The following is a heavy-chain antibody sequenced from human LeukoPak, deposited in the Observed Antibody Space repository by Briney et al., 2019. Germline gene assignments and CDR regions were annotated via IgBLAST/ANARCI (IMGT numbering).Heavy chain of an antibody. D-gene: IGHD7-27*01. CDR2: ISYDGSNK. J-gene: IGHJ6*02. CDR3: AKDRGPGEYGMDV. Sequence: GRSLRLSCAASGFTFSSYAMHWVRQAPGKGLEWVAVISYDGSNKYYADSVKGRFTISRDNSKNTLYLQMNSLRAEDTAVYYCAKDRGPGEYGMDVWGQGTTVTVSS. V-gene: IGHV3-30-3*01. CDR1: GFTFSSYA.